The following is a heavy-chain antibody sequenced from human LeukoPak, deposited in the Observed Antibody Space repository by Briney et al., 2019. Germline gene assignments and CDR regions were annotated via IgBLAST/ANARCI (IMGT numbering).Heavy chain of an antibody. CDR3: AKDRDSSSWYLGSCFGDS. CDR1: GLTVSSNY. D-gene: IGHD6-13*01. J-gene: IGHJ4*02. CDR2: IYRDGST. Sequence: GGSLRLSCAASGLTVSSNYMSWVRQAPGKGLEWVSFIYRDGSTYYPDYVKGRFTISRDNSKNTLYLELNSLRAEDTAVYYCAKDRDSSSWYLGSCFGDSWGQGTLVTVSS. V-gene: IGHV3-53*01.